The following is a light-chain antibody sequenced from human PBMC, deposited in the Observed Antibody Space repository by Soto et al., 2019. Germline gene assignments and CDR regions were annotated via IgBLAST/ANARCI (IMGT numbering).Light chain of an antibody. V-gene: IGLV2-14*01. CDR1: SSDIGGYNY. Sequence: QSALTQPASVSGSPGQSITISCTGTSSDIGGYNYVSWYQQHPGKAPKLILYDVTNRPSGVSNRFSGSKSGNTAPLTISGLQAEDEADYYCSSYTSSTTLVFGGGTKLTVL. J-gene: IGLJ2*01. CDR3: SSYTSSTTLV. CDR2: DVT.